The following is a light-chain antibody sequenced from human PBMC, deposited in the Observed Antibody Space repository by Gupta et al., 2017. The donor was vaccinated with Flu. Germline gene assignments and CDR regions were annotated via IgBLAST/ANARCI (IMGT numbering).Light chain of an antibody. CDR2: WAS. J-gene: IGKJ1*01. V-gene: IGKV4-1*01. CDR3: QQDSTLRT. Sequence: DIVMTQSPDSLAVSLGERATINCKSSQSVLHSYDNKNYLAWYQQKPGQPPKLLISWASNRECGVPDRFGGSGYGKDFTLTSSRRQDEDVAVYYGQQDSTLRTFGQGTKVEIK. CDR1: QSVLHSYDNKNY.